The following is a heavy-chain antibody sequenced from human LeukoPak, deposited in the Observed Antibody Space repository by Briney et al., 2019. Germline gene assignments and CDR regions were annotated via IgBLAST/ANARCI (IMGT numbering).Heavy chain of an antibody. V-gene: IGHV3-48*03. CDR3: TTLGYHLDS. J-gene: IGHJ4*02. CDR2: FAGSDTTK. CDR1: GFDFSAYE. Sequence: GGSLRLSCAASGFDFSAYEMNWVRQAPGKGLEWVAYFAGSDTTKYYADSVRGRFTISRDNAKNSLYLQMNSLRAEDTALYYCTTLGYHLDSWGQGTLVTVSS. D-gene: IGHD3-22*01.